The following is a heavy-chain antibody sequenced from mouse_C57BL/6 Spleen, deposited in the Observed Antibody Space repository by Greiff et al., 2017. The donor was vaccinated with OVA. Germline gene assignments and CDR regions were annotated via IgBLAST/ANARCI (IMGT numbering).Heavy chain of an antibody. V-gene: IGHV1-52*01. CDR3: ARSNMVTTKEVDYFDY. Sequence: QVQLQQPGAELVRPGSSVKLSCKASGYTFTSYWMHWVKQRPIQGLEWIGNIDSSDSETHYNQKFKDKATLTVDKSTSRAYMKRSGLTSEDSASYDCARSNMVTTKEVDYFDYWGQGTTRTVSS. CDR2: IDSSDSET. CDR1: GYTFTSYW. D-gene: IGHD2-2*01. J-gene: IGHJ2*01.